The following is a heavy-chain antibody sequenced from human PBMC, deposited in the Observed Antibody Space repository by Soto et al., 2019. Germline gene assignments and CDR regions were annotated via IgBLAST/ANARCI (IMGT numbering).Heavy chain of an antibody. CDR1: GFTFSSYE. Sequence: PGGSLRLSCAASGFTFSSYEMNWVRQAPGKGLEWVSYVSSSGSTIYYADSVKGRFTISRGNAKNSLYLQMNSLRAEDTAVYYCAGGRTDFDYWGQGTLVTVSS. CDR3: AGGRTDFDY. J-gene: IGHJ4*02. V-gene: IGHV3-48*03. CDR2: VSSSGSTI.